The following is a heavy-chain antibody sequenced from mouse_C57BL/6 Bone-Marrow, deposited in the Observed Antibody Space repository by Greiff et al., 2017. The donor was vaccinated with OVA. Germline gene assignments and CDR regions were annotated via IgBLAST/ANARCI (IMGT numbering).Heavy chain of an antibody. CDR1: EYEFPSHD. CDR2: INSAGGSN. J-gene: IGHJ1*03. V-gene: IGHV5-2*01. Sequence: DVMLVESGGGLVQPGESLKLSCESNEYEFPSHDMSWVRKTPEKRLELVAAINSAGGSNYYPDTMERRFIISRDNTKKTLYLQMSMLRSEVTALYYCASLGREGYWYFDVWGTGTTVTVSS. D-gene: IGHD4-1*01. CDR3: ASLGREGYWYFDV.